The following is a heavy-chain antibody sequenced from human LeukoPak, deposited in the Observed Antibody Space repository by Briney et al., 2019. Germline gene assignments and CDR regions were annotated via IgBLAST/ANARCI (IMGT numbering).Heavy chain of an antibody. Sequence: GESLKISCKGSGYSFTSYWISWVRQMPGKGLEWMGRIDPSDSYTNYSPSFQGHVTIPADKSISTAYLQWSSLKASDTAMYYCARHGDGYNYDFDYWGQGTLVTVSS. CDR2: IDPSDSYT. V-gene: IGHV5-10-1*01. CDR1: GYSFTSYW. J-gene: IGHJ4*02. CDR3: ARHGDGYNYDFDY. D-gene: IGHD5-24*01.